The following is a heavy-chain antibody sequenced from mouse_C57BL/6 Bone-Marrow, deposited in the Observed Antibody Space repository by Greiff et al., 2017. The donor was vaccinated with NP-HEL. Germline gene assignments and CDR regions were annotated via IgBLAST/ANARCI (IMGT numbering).Heavy chain of an antibody. CDR2: IYPGGGYT. V-gene: IGHV1-63*01. D-gene: IGHD2-10*01. CDR3: ARLRVCLLREMDY. Sequence: QVQLQQSGAELVRPGTSVKLSCKASGYTFTNYWIGWAKQRPGHGLAWVGDIYPGGGYTNYNEKFKGKATLTADKASSTAYMQFSSLTSEDSAIYYCARLRVCLLREMDYWGQGTSVTVSS. J-gene: IGHJ4*01. CDR1: GYTFTNYW.